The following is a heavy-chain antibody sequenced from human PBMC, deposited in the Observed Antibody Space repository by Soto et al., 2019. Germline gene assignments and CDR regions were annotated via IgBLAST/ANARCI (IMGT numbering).Heavy chain of an antibody. D-gene: IGHD2-15*01. Sequence: PGGSLRLSCAASRFTFGSYAMGWVRQGPGKGLEWVAVVSIGGSTHYADSVRGRFTISRDNSKNTLSLQMNSLTAEDTAVYFCAKRRGAGGHFDYWGQGALVTVSS. CDR2: VSIGGST. CDR3: AKRRGAGGHFDY. J-gene: IGHJ4*02. CDR1: RFTFGSYA. V-gene: IGHV3-23*01.